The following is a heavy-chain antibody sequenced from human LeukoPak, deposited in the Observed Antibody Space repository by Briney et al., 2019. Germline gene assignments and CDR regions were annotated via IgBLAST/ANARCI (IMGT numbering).Heavy chain of an antibody. CDR1: GFTFTSYG. CDR2: IDTSGSYI. Sequence: GGSLRLSCTASGFTFTSYGMNWVRQAPGRGLEWVSFIDTSGSYIYYGDSLKGRVTISRDNAKNSLYLQMNGLRAEDTAVYYCARGRSITLLRGVAMSDGFDIWGQGAMVTVSS. V-gene: IGHV3-21*01. J-gene: IGHJ3*02. CDR3: ARGRSITLLRGVAMSDGFDI. D-gene: IGHD3-10*01.